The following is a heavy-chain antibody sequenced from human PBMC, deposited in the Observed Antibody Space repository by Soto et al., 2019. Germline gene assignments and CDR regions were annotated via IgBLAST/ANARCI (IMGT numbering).Heavy chain of an antibody. CDR3: ARDDCSGGSCYPPTGAFDI. Sequence: ASVKVSCKASGGTFSSYTISWVRQAPGQGLEWMGRINPVNGHTKYSQKLQGRVTFAGDTSASTAYMELGSLTSEDTAVYYCARDDCSGGSCYPPTGAFDIWGQGTMVTVSS. CDR1: GGTFSSYT. V-gene: IGHV1-3*01. J-gene: IGHJ3*02. CDR2: INPVNGHT. D-gene: IGHD2-15*01.